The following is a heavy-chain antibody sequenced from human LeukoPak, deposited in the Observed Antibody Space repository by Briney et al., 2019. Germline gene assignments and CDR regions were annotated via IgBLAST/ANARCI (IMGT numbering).Heavy chain of an antibody. CDR1: GNSFGDYY. Sequence: SETLSLTCTVSGNSFGDYYWSWIRQPAGKGLEWIGRIYTSGSTTYNPSLKSRVTMSVDTSKSQFSLNLMSVTAADTAVYYCARGVVIAPQTFDYWGQGTLVTVSS. CDR2: IYTSGST. V-gene: IGHV4-4*07. CDR3: ARGVVIAPQTFDY. D-gene: IGHD2-21*01. J-gene: IGHJ4*02.